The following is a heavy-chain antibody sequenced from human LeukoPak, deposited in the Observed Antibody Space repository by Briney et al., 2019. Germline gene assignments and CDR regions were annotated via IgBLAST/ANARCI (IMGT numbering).Heavy chain of an antibody. CDR1: GFTFNSYS. J-gene: IGHJ6*03. CDR3: ARATYSSGWYGGYYYYYMDV. V-gene: IGHV3-21*01. D-gene: IGHD6-19*01. Sequence: GGSLRLSCAASGFTFNSYSMNWVRQAPGKGLEWVSSISSSSSYIYYADSVKGRFTISRDNAKNSLYLQMNSLRAEDTAVYYCARATYSSGWYGGYYYYYMDVWGKGTTVTISS. CDR2: ISSSSSYI.